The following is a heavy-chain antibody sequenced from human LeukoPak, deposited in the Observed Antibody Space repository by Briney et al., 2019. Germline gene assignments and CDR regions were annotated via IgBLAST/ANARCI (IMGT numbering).Heavy chain of an antibody. Sequence: GRSLRLSCAASGFSFSSYGMHWVRQAPGKGLEWVAVISHDGSNKHYADPVKGRFTISRDNAKNSLYLQMNSLRAEDTAVYYCARPGIAVAGEFFDYWGQGTLVTVSS. CDR1: GFSFSSYG. J-gene: IGHJ4*02. D-gene: IGHD6-19*01. CDR2: ISHDGSNK. V-gene: IGHV3-30*03. CDR3: ARPGIAVAGEFFDY.